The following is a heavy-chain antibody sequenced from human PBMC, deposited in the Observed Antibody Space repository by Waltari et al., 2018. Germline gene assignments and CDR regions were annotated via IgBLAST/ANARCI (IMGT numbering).Heavy chain of an antibody. CDR3: AGVEYDYSNYPIPGEGAFDI. V-gene: IGHV1-69*08. CDR1: GGTFSSYA. Sequence: QVQLVQSGAAVKKPGSSVKVSCKASGGTFSSYAISWVRQAPGQGLEWMGRTIPIFGTANYAQKFQGRVTITADKSTSTAYMELSSLRSEDTAVYYCAGVEYDYSNYPIPGEGAFDIWGQGTMVTVSS. J-gene: IGHJ3*02. D-gene: IGHD4-4*01. CDR2: TIPIFGTA.